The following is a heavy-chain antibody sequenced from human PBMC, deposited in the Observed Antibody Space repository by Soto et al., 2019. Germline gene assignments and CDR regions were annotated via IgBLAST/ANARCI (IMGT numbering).Heavy chain of an antibody. CDR1: GDTFSTYD. CDR2: LNPISGNT. J-gene: IGHJ4*01. V-gene: IGHV1-8*01. Sequence: QVQLVQSGAEVKKPGASVKVSCKVPGDTFSTYDINWVRQATGQGLEWMGWLNPISGNTGYAQKFQGRVNKTRDTSINTAYIEPSRLTSEDTAGKYWGRGTEGYRWFHPVYWGQGTVVTVSS. CDR3: GRGTEGYRWFHPVY. D-gene: IGHD5-12*01.